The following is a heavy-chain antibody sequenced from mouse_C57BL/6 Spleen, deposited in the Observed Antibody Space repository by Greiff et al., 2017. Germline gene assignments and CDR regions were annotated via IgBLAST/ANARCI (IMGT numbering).Heavy chain of an antibody. CDR1: GYTFTSYW. Sequence: QVQLQQPGAELVKPGASVKLSCKASGYTFTSYWMHWVKQRPGQGLEWIGMIHPNSGSTNYDEKFKSKATLTVDKSSSTAYLQLSSLISEDSAVYYCAKALYGSSPFDYWCQGTTLTVSS. CDR2: IHPNSGST. D-gene: IGHD1-1*01. CDR3: AKALYGSSPFDY. V-gene: IGHV1-64*01. J-gene: IGHJ2*01.